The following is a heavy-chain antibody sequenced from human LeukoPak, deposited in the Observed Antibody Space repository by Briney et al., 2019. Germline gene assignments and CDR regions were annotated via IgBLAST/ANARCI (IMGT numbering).Heavy chain of an antibody. D-gene: IGHD3-10*02. J-gene: IGHJ6*04. Sequence: PGGSLRLSCAASGFNFNYYGMNWVRQAPGKGLEWVSYISSSGSTIYYADSVKGRFTISRDNAKNSLYLQMNSLRAEDTAVYYCAELGITMIGGVWGKGTTVTISS. V-gene: IGHV3-48*04. CDR3: AELGITMIGGV. CDR1: GFNFNYYG. CDR2: ISSSGSTI.